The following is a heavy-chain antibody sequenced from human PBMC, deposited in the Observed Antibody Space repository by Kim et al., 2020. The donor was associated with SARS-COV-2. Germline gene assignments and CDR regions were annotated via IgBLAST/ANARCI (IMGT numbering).Heavy chain of an antibody. D-gene: IGHD3-3*01. J-gene: IGHJ6*02. CDR1: GGSFSGYY. CDR2: INHSGST. V-gene: IGHV4-34*01. Sequence: SETLSLTCAVYGGSFSGYYWSWIRQPPGKGLEWIGEINHSGSTNYNPALESRVTISVDTSKNQFSLKLSSVTAADTAVYYCARTEWLGYYGMDVWGQGATVTVSS. CDR3: ARTEWLGYYGMDV.